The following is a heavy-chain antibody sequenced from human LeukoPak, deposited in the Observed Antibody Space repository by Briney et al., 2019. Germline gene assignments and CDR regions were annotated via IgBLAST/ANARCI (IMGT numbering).Heavy chain of an antibody. CDR1: GSMYNYY. CDR3: ARDSSHSSGWYLSY. V-gene: IGHV4-59*01. Sequence: KPSETLSLTCTVSGSMYNYYWSWIRQPPGKGLEWIGYIHYNGITNYNPSLKTRVTMSLDTSKNQVSLKLSSVTAADTAVYYCARDSSHSSGWYLSYWGQGTLVTVSS. D-gene: IGHD6-19*01. CDR2: IHYNGIT. J-gene: IGHJ4*02.